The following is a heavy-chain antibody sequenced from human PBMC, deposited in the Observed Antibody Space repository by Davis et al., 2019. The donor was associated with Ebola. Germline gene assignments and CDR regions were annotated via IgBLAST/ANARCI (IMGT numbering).Heavy chain of an antibody. V-gene: IGHV3-21*04. D-gene: IGHD6-19*01. Sequence: GESLKISCAASGFNFRSYSMIWVRQAPGKGLEWVSSISSRSTYIYYADSVKGRFTISRDNSKNTLYLQMNSLRVEDTAVYYCAKGGSGWPSDYSYGMGVWGKGTTVTVSS. J-gene: IGHJ6*04. CDR3: AKGGSGWPSDYSYGMGV. CDR1: GFNFRSYS. CDR2: ISSRSTYI.